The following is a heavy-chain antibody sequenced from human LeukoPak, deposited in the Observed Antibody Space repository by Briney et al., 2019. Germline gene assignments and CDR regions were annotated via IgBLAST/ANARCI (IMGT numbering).Heavy chain of an antibody. V-gene: IGHV1-69*05. Sequence: ASVKVSCKASGGTFSSYAISWVRQAPGQGLEWMGGIIPIFGTANYAQKFQGRVTITTDESTSTAYMELSSLRSEDTAVYYCARGITPNYYYYYMDVWGKGTTVTVSS. CDR1: GGTFSSYA. CDR3: ARGITPNYYYYYMDV. J-gene: IGHJ6*03. CDR2: IIPIFGTA.